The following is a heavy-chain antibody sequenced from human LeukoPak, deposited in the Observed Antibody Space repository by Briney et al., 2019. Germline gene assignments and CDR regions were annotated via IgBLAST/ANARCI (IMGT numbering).Heavy chain of an antibody. CDR3: AKRGVVIRVILVGFHKEAYYFDS. V-gene: IGHV3-23*01. CDR2: ISGSGGGT. D-gene: IGHD3-22*01. J-gene: IGHJ4*02. CDR1: GITLSNYG. Sequence: PGGSLRLSCAVSGITLSNYGMSWVRQAPGKGLEWVAGISGSGGGTNYADSVKGRFTISRDNPKNTLYLQMKSLRAEDTAVYFCAKRGVVIRVILVGFHKEAYYFDSWGQGALVTVSS.